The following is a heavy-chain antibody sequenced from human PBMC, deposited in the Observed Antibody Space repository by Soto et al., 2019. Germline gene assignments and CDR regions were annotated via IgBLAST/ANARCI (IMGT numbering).Heavy chain of an antibody. D-gene: IGHD3-10*01. CDR3: ARGAGNSVLGSRCYFDY. V-gene: IGHV3-33*01. CDR2: IWYDGSNK. CDR1: GFTFSSYV. J-gene: IGHJ4*03. Sequence: GGSLRLSCAASGFTFSSYVMHWVRQAPGKGLEWVAVIWYDGSNKYYPDSVKGRFTISRDNSKNTLHLQMNSRSAEDAAVYYCARGAGNSVLGSRCYFDYWGQGTMVTGSS.